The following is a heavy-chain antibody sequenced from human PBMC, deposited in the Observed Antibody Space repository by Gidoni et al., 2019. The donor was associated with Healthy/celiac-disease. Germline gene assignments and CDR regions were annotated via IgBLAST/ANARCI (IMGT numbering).Heavy chain of an antibody. V-gene: IGHV4-31*03. D-gene: IGHD2-15*01. CDR3: ARSLYCSGGSCRPYYYGMDV. CDR1: GASLRSGGYS. Sequence: QVQLQESGPGPVKLSQTLSLPCPVSGASLRSGGYSLSWIRQQPRKGLEWIGYIYSSGSTYYNPSLKSRFTISLDTSKNQFSLKLSSVTAADTAVYYGARSLYCSGGSCRPYYYGMDVWGQWTTVTVSS. CDR2: IYSSGST. J-gene: IGHJ6*02.